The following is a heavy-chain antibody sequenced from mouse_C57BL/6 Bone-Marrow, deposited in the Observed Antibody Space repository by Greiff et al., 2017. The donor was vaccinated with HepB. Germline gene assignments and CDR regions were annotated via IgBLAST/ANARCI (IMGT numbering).Heavy chain of an antibody. V-gene: IGHV2-6*01. D-gene: IGHD1-1*01. CDR3: ARGEPDYYGTMDY. Sequence: QVQLKESGPGLVAPSQSLSITCTVSGFSLTSYGVDWVRQSPGKGLEWLGVIWGVGSTNYNSALKSRLSISKDNSKSQVFLKMNSLQTDDTAMYYCARGEPDYYGTMDYWGQGTSVTVSS. CDR2: IWGVGST. J-gene: IGHJ4*01. CDR1: GFSLTSYG.